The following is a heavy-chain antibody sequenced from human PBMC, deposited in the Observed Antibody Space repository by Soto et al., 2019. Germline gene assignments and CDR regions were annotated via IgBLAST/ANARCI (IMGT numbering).Heavy chain of an antibody. CDR3: AHRIRGYDSSGYSRSGAFDI. D-gene: IGHD3-22*01. CDR2: NYWDDDK. CDR1: GFSLSPSGAG. Sequence: QITLKESGPTLVKPTQTLTLTCTFSGFSLSPSGAGVGWIRQPPGKALEWLALNYWDDDKRYSQSLKSRRTITKDTSQNQVVLTMTNMDPVDTATYYCAHRIRGYDSSGYSRSGAFDIWGQGTMVTVSS. J-gene: IGHJ3*02. V-gene: IGHV2-5*02.